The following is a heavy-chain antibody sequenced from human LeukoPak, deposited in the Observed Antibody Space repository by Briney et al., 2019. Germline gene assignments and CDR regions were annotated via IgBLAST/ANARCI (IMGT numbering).Heavy chain of an antibody. D-gene: IGHD5-18*01. CDR1: GYTFTGYY. J-gene: IGHJ5*02. CDR2: INPNSGGT. V-gene: IGHV1-2*02. Sequence: ASVKVSCKASGYTFTGYYMHWVRQAPGQGLEWMGWINPNSGGTNYAQKLQGRVTMTRDTSISTAYMELSRLRSDDTAVYYCARARYNHGSNWFDPWGQGTLVTVSS. CDR3: ARARYNHGSNWFDP.